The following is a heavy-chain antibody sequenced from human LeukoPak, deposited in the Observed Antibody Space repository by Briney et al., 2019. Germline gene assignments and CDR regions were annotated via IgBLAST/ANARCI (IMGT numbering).Heavy chain of an antibody. CDR3: ARSFRFLEWLPFDY. Sequence: ASVKVSCKASGGTFNNYAITWVRQAPGQGLEWMGIINPSGGSTSYAQKFQGRVTMTRDTSTSTVYMELRSLRSEDTAVYYCARSFRFLEWLPFDYWGHGTLVTVSS. CDR2: INPSGGST. D-gene: IGHD3-3*01. V-gene: IGHV1-46*02. J-gene: IGHJ4*01. CDR1: GGTFNNYA.